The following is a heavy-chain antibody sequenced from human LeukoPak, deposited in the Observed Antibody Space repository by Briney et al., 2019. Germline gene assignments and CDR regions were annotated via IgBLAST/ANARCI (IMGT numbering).Heavy chain of an antibody. CDR2: IRNKANSYTT. D-gene: IGHD3-16*01. CDR3: ARSPESGGNVFDL. J-gene: IGHJ3*01. V-gene: IGHV3-72*01. CDR1: GFTLYDHY. Sequence: PGWSLRLSCAASGFTLYDHYIDWVRQAPGKGLEWVGRIRNKANSYTTEYAASVKGRFTFSRDDLKNSVYLQMNSLKTENTSVYYCARSPESGGNVFDLWGQGTMVTVSS.